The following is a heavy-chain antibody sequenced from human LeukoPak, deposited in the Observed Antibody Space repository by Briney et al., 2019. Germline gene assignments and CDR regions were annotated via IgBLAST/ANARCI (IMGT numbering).Heavy chain of an antibody. CDR1: GFTFSSYA. J-gene: IGHJ4*02. CDR2: ISSSSRTI. CDR3: ATVYDPPLGPALDY. Sequence: PGGSLRLSCAASGFTFSSYAMSWVRQAPGKGLEWVSYISSSSRTIYYADSVKGRFTISRDNAKNSLYLQMNSLRAEDTAVYYCATVYDPPLGPALDYWGQGTLVTVSS. D-gene: IGHD3-3*01. V-gene: IGHV3-48*01.